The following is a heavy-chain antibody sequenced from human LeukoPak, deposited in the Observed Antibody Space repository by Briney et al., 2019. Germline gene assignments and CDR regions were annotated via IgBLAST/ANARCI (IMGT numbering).Heavy chain of an antibody. J-gene: IGHJ6*02. CDR3: AKGFNQYDFYYGMDV. D-gene: IGHD3-3*01. V-gene: IGHV3-23*01. CDR1: GFAFSSYA. Sequence: GGSLRLSCAASGFAFSSYAMSWVRQAPGKGLEWVSAISGSGISTYYADSVKGRFTISRDNSKNTLYLQMNSLRAEDTAVYYCAKGFNQYDFYYGMDVWGQGTTVTVSS. CDR2: ISGSGIST.